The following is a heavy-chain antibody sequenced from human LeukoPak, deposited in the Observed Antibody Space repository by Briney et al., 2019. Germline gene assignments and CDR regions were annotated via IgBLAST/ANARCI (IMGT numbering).Heavy chain of an antibody. CDR3: AREYYDILTGYPYWYFDL. V-gene: IGHV4-59*01. CDR2: IYYSGST. Sequence: SETLSLTCTVSAGSISSFYWSWIRQPPGKGLEWIGYIYYSGSTNYNPSLKSRVTISVDTSKNQFSLKLSSVTAADTAVYYCAREYYDILTGYPYWYFDLWGRGTLVTVSS. J-gene: IGHJ2*01. CDR1: AGSISSFY. D-gene: IGHD3-9*01.